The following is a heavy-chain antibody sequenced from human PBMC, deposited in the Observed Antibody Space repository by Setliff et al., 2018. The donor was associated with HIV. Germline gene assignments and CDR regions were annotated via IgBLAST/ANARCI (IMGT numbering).Heavy chain of an antibody. Sequence: SETLSLTCAVYGGPFSGYYWSWIRQPPGKGLEWIGEINHSGSTKYSPSLKSRVTISVATSMNQFSLELSSVTAAETAVYYCAREAVDDYARYFDYRGQGSLVTAPQ. CDR1: GGPFSGYY. V-gene: IGHV4-34*01. J-gene: IGHJ4*02. CDR2: INHSGST. CDR3: AREAVDDYARYFDY. D-gene: IGHD4-17*01.